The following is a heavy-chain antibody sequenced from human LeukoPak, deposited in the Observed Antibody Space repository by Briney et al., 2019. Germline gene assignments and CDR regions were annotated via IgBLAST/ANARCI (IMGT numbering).Heavy chain of an antibody. CDR3: ARATFGVVTPERYFDL. CDR1: GGSISSYY. Sequence: SETLSLTXTVSGGSISSYYWSWIRQPPGKGLEWIGYIYYSGSTNYNPSLKSRVTISVDTSKNQFSLKLSSVTAADTAVYYCARATFGVVTPERYFDLWGRGTLVTVSS. J-gene: IGHJ2*01. D-gene: IGHD3-3*01. V-gene: IGHV4-59*01. CDR2: IYYSGST.